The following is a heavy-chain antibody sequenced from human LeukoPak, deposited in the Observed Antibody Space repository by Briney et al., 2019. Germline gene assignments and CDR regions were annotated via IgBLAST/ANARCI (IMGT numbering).Heavy chain of an antibody. Sequence: SVKVSCKASGGTFSSYAISWVRQAPGQGLEWMGGIIPIFGTANYAQKFRGRVTITTDESTSTAYMELSSLRSEDTAIYFCARDTTLSRVVTATTTYHYFYYIDVWGKGTTVTISS. J-gene: IGHJ6*03. CDR1: GGTFSSYA. D-gene: IGHD2-21*02. CDR3: ARDTTLSRVVTATTTYHYFYYIDV. CDR2: IIPIFGTA. V-gene: IGHV1-69*05.